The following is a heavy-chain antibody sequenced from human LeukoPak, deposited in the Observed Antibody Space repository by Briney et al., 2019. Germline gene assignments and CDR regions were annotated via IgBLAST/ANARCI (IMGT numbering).Heavy chain of an antibody. D-gene: IGHD5-12*01. Sequence: SETLSLTCTVSGGSISSYYWDWIRQAPGKGLEWIGNIYDSGTTHYNPSLKSRVTISGDTSKNQLSLKLNSVTAADTAIYYCATHRRSGSGGSENAFEIWGQGTMVTVSS. CDR1: GGSISSYY. CDR2: IYDSGTT. J-gene: IGHJ3*02. CDR3: ATHRRSGSGGSENAFEI. V-gene: IGHV4-39*01.